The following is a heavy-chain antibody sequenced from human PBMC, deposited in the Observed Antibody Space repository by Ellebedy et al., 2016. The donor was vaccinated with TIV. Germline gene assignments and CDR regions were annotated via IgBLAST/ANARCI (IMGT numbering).Heavy chain of an antibody. V-gene: IGHV3-23*01. CDR2: ISDSGGNT. CDR1: GFPFSSYA. D-gene: IGHD6-13*01. J-gene: IGHJ4*02. CDR3: AKGWLGAGAGTDFDY. Sequence: GGSLRLXXAASGFPFSSYAMSWVRQAPGKGLEWVSSISDSGGNTYYADFVRGRFTFSRDNSKNTLYLQMNSLRAEDTAVYYCAKGWLGAGAGTDFDYWGRGTLVTVSS.